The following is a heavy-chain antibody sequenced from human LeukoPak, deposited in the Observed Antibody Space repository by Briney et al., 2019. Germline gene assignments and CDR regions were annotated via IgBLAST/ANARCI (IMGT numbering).Heavy chain of an antibody. CDR2: ISYDGSNK. V-gene: IGHV3-30-3*01. J-gene: IGHJ6*02. D-gene: IGHD1-26*01. Sequence: GGSLRLSCAASGFAFSSYAMHWVRQAPGKGLEWVAVISYDGSNKYYADSVKGRFTISRDNSKNTLYLQMNSLRAEDTAVYYCARDPSSGGSYYAYYYGMDVWGQGTTVTVSS. CDR1: GFAFSSYA. CDR3: ARDPSSGGSYYAYYYGMDV.